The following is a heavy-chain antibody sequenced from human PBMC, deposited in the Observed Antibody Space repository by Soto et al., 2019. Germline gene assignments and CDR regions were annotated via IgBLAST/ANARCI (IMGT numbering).Heavy chain of an antibody. CDR1: GFTFSSYW. D-gene: IGHD6-19*01. Sequence: GGSLRLSCAASGFTFSSYWMHWVRQAPGKGLVWVSRINSDGSSTSYADSVKGRFTISRDNAKNTLYLQMNSLRAEDTAVYYCAREPGREQWLAPGGLDYWGQGTLVTVSS. V-gene: IGHV3-74*01. CDR2: INSDGSST. J-gene: IGHJ4*02. CDR3: AREPGREQWLAPGGLDY.